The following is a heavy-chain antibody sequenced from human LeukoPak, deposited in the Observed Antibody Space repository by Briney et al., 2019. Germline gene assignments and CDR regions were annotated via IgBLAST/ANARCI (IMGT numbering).Heavy chain of an antibody. D-gene: IGHD5-18*01. Sequence: GGSLRLSCVASGLTFSNYWMHWVRQAPEKGLVWVSRINSDGSSTSYADSVKGRFTISRDNAKNTLYLQLNSLRAEDTAVYYCARGYSYGYRIDYWGQGTVVSVSS. V-gene: IGHV3-74*01. CDR1: GLTFSNYW. CDR2: INSDGSST. CDR3: ARGYSYGYRIDY. J-gene: IGHJ4*02.